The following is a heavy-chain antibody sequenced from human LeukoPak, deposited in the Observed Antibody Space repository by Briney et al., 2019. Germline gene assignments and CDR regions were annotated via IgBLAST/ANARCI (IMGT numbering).Heavy chain of an antibody. Sequence: GGSLRLSCAASGFTFSSYGMHWVRQAPGKGLEWVAVIWYDGSNKYYADSVKGRFTTSRDNSKNTLYLQMNSLRAEDTAVYYCARESSKDAFDIWGQGTMVTVSS. V-gene: IGHV3-33*01. CDR1: GFTFSSYG. CDR2: IWYDGSNK. CDR3: ARESSKDAFDI. J-gene: IGHJ3*02.